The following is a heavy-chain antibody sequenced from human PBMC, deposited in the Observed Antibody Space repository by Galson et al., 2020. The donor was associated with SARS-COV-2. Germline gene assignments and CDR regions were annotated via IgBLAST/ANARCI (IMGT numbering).Heavy chain of an antibody. CDR2: IIPILGIA. D-gene: IGHD1-1*01. V-gene: IGHV1-69*10. Sequence: SVKVSCKASGGTFSSYAISWVRQAPGQGLEWMGGIIPILGIANYAQKFQGRVTITADKSTSTAYMELSSLRSEDTAVYYCARGHGGLQLERPGHYYYYMDVWGKGTTVTVSS. CDR3: ARGHGGLQLERPGHYYYYMDV. CDR1: GGTFSSYA. J-gene: IGHJ6*03.